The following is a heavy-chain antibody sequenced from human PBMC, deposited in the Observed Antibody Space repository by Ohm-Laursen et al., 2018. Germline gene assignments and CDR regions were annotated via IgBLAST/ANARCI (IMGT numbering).Heavy chain of an antibody. CDR2: MNPNSGNTGYSGDT. Sequence: AASVKVSCKASGYTFSTYDIVWVRQAAGQGPEWMGWMNPNSGNTGYSGDTGYQHKFRGRITMTRDTSISTAYMELSGLTSEDTATYYCARAVRNLLVSDYWGQGTLVTVSS. V-gene: IGHV1-8*01. D-gene: IGHD6-13*01. CDR1: GYTFSTYD. J-gene: IGHJ4*02. CDR3: ARAVRNLLVSDY.